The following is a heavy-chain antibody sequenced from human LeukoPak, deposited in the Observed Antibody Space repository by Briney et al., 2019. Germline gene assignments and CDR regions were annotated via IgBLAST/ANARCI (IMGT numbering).Heavy chain of an antibody. D-gene: IGHD1-1*01. J-gene: IGHJ5*02. CDR2: IYFNGGST. V-gene: IGHV4-39*01. CDR1: GGSISNNIYY. Sequence: SETPSLTCTVSGGSISNNIYYWAWIRQPPGKGLEWNVSIYFNGGSTYYNPSLKSRATGSVDRSKNQFPLNLRSVTAIDPAVYCGARPLYNSYDWFDPWGQGTPVTVSS. CDR3: ARPLYNSYDWFDP.